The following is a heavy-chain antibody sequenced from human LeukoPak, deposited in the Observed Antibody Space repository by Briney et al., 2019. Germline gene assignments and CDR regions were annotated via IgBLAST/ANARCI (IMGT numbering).Heavy chain of an antibody. Sequence: GGSLRLSCAASGFTVSSNYMSWVRQAPGKGLEWVSVIYSGGSTYYADSVKGRFTISRHNSKNTLYLQMNSLRAEDTAVYYCARDPRSYGYAGVDYWGQGTLVTVSS. D-gene: IGHD5-18*01. CDR1: GFTVSSNY. V-gene: IGHV3-53*04. CDR2: IYSGGST. CDR3: ARDPRSYGYAGVDY. J-gene: IGHJ4*02.